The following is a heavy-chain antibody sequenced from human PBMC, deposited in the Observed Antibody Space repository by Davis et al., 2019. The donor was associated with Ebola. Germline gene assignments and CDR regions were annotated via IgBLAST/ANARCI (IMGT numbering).Heavy chain of an antibody. V-gene: IGHV1-2*04. CDR2: ISAYNGNT. J-gene: IGHJ5*02. CDR3: AREGGSYYGNWFDP. CDR1: GYTFTSYY. D-gene: IGHD1-26*01. Sequence: ASVKVSCKASGYTFTSYYMHWVRQAPGQGLEWMGWISAYNGNTNYAQKFQGWVTMTRNTSISTAYMELSSLRSEDTAVYYCAREGGSYYGNWFDPWGQGTLVTVSS.